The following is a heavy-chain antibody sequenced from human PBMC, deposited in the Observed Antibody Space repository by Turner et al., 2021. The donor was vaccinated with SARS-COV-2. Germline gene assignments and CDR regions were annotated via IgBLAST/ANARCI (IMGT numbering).Heavy chain of an antibody. Sequence: EVQLVESGGGLVQPGGSLGLSWAASGLTGSSNYMSWGRQAPGKGLEWVSVIYSGGSTYYADSVKGRFTISRHNSKNTLYLQMNSLRAEDTAVYYCARDLNYYGMDVWGQGTTVTVSS. D-gene: IGHD3-9*01. CDR1: GLTGSSNY. J-gene: IGHJ6*02. CDR2: IYSGGST. CDR3: ARDLNYYGMDV. V-gene: IGHV3-53*04.